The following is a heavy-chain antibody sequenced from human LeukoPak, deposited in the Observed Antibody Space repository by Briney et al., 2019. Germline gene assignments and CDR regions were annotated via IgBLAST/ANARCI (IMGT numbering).Heavy chain of an antibody. CDR2: IYYSGST. Sequence: SETLSLTCTVSGGSISSGDYYWSWIRQPPGKGLEWIGYIYYSGSTCYNPSLKSRVTISVDTSKNQFSLKLSSVTAADTAVYYCARSPLGSPIDYWGQGTLVTVSS. CDR3: ARSPLGSPIDY. D-gene: IGHD1-26*01. CDR1: GGSISSGDYY. V-gene: IGHV4-30-4*08. J-gene: IGHJ4*02.